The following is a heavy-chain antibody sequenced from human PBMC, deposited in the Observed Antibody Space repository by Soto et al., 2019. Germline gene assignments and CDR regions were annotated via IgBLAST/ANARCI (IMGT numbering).Heavy chain of an antibody. V-gene: IGHV3-21*01. J-gene: IGHJ6*02. CDR1: GFTFNSSN. CDR2: ISSSSSYR. CDR3: ARTRRETISGRIVHSGMDV. Sequence: GGSLRLSCAASGFTFNSSNMNWVRQAPGKGLEWVSSISSSSSYRYSADSVRGRFIVSRDNAKSSLYLQMNSLRAEDTAVYYCARTRRETISGRIVHSGMDVWGQGTTVTISS. D-gene: IGHD1-7*01.